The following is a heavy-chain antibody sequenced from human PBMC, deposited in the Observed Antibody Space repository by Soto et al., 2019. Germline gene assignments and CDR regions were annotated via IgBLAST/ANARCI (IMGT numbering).Heavy chain of an antibody. Sequence: SSETLSLTCAVYGGSFSGYYWSWIRQPPGKGLEWIGEINHSGSTNYNPSLKSRVTISVDTSKNQFSLKLSSVTAADTAVYYCARSSIAARFYYYYYGMDVWGQGTTVTVS. D-gene: IGHD6-6*01. CDR1: GGSFSGYY. J-gene: IGHJ6*02. V-gene: IGHV4-34*01. CDR2: INHSGST. CDR3: ARSSIAARFYYYYYGMDV.